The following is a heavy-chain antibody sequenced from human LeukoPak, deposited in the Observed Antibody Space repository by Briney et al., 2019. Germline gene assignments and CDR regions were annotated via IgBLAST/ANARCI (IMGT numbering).Heavy chain of an antibody. CDR2: ISGYSGNT. J-gene: IGHJ4*02. CDR1: GYSFTKYG. CDR3: ARVGATYGDPLEYDC. Sequence: GASVKVSCKASGYSFTKYGISWVRQAPGQGLEWMGWISGYSGNTNYAPKLQGRVTMTTDTSTSTAYMELRSLTSADTGTYYCARVGATYGDPLEYDCWGQGTLVTVSS. D-gene: IGHD1-26*01. V-gene: IGHV1-18*01.